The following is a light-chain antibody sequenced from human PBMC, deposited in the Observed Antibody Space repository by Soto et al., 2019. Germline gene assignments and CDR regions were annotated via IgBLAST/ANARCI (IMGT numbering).Light chain of an antibody. J-gene: IGLJ1*01. V-gene: IGLV2-14*01. Sequence: LTQPASVSGSPGQSITISCTGTSSDVGGYNYVSWYQQYPGKAPKLIIYEVNKRPSGVSNRFSGSKSGNTASLTISGLQADDESDYYCTSYRSSSTLDVFGTGTKV. CDR1: SSDVGGYNY. CDR3: TSYRSSSTLDV. CDR2: EVN.